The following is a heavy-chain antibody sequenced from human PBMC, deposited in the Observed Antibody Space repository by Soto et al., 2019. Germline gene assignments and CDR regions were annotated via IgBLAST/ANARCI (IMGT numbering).Heavy chain of an antibody. Sequence: SVKVSCKASGGTFSSYAISWVRQAPGQGLEWMGGIIPIFGTANYAQKFQGRVTIAADESTSTAYMELSSLRSEDTAVYYCASGFGELSAPVYYYGMDVWGQGTTVTVSS. D-gene: IGHD3-10*01. CDR2: IIPIFGTA. CDR3: ASGFGELSAPVYYYGMDV. V-gene: IGHV1-69*13. J-gene: IGHJ6*02. CDR1: GGTFSSYA.